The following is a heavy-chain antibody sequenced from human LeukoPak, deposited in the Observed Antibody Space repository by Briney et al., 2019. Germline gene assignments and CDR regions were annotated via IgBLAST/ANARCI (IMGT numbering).Heavy chain of an antibody. J-gene: IGHJ4*02. CDR3: ARLCGGDCYSEFDY. V-gene: IGHV1-3*01. CDR2: INAGNGNT. Sequence: ASVKVSCKASGYTFTSYAMHWVRQAPGQRLGWMGWINAGNGNTKYSQKFQGRVTITRDTSASTAYMELSSLRSEDTAVYYCARLCGGDCYSEFDYWGQGTLVTVSS. D-gene: IGHD2-21*02. CDR1: GYTFTSYA.